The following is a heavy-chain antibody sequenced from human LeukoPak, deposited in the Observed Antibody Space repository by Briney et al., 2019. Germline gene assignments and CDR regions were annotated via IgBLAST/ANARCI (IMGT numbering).Heavy chain of an antibody. CDR3: AREDCSGGSCYPNWFDP. V-gene: IGHV1-2*02. CDR2: INPNSGGT. J-gene: IGHJ5*02. Sequence: ASVKVSCKASGYTFTGYYMHWVRQAPGQGLEWMGWINPNSGGTNYVQKFQCRVTMTRDTSISTAYMELSRLRSDDTAVYYCAREDCSGGSCYPNWFDPWGQGTLVTVSS. CDR1: GYTFTGYY. D-gene: IGHD2-15*01.